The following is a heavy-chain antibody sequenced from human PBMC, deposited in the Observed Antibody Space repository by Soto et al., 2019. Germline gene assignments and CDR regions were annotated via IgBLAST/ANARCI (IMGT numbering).Heavy chain of an antibody. J-gene: IGHJ4*02. Sequence: PGGSLRLSCAASGFTFSSYAMHWVRQAPGKGLEWVAVIPYDGSNKYYADSVKGRFTISRDNSKNTLYLQMNSLRAEDTAVYYCAKDRYLVVVVARGGYFDYWGQGTLVTVSS. CDR2: IPYDGSNK. D-gene: IGHD2-15*01. V-gene: IGHV3-30*04. CDR1: GFTFSSYA. CDR3: AKDRYLVVVVARGGYFDY.